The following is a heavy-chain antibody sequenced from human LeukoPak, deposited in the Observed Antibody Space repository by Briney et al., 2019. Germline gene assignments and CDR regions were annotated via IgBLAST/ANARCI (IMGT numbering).Heavy chain of an antibody. J-gene: IGHJ4*02. CDR1: GFTFSSYG. D-gene: IGHD4-23*01. CDR2: ISYEESNK. V-gene: IGHV3-30*18. Sequence: GGSLRLSCAASGFTFSSYGMHWVRQAPGKGLEWGAVISYEESNKYYADSGKGRFTIYRDNSNNTLYPQMHSLRAEDTAVYYCAKDAGGNSFYFDYWGQGTLVTVSS. CDR3: AKDAGGNSFYFDY.